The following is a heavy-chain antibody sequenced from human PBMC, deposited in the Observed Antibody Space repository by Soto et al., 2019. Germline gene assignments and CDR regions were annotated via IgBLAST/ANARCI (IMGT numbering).Heavy chain of an antibody. CDR1: GYTFTSYD. Sequence: ASVKVSCKASGYTFTSYDINWVRQATGQGLEWMGWMNPNSGNTGYAQKFQGRVTMTRNTSISTAYMERSSLRSEDTAVYYCAREAVVPAAMPDYYYMDVWGKGTTVTVSS. D-gene: IGHD2-2*01. V-gene: IGHV1-8*01. CDR2: MNPNSGNT. CDR3: AREAVVPAAMPDYYYMDV. J-gene: IGHJ6*03.